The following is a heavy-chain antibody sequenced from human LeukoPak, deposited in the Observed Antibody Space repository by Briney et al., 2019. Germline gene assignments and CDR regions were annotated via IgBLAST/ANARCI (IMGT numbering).Heavy chain of an antibody. CDR2: IYYSGST. CDR3: TGVVGGSYSMDV. CDR1: GGSISSYY. J-gene: IGHJ6*03. V-gene: IGHV4-59*01. D-gene: IGHD1-26*01. Sequence: KSSETLSLTCTVSGGSISSYYWSWIRQPPGKGLEWIGYIYYSGSTKYNPSLRSRVTISIDTSKNQFSLKLSSVTAADTAMYYCTGVVGGSYSMDVWGQGTTVTVSS.